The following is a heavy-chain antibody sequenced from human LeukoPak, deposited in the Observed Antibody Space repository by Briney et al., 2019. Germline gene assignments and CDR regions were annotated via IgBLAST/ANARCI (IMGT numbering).Heavy chain of an antibody. CDR2: IIPILGIA. Sequence: SVKVSCKASGGTFSSYAISWVRQAPGQGLEWMGGIIPILGIANYAQKFQGRVTITADKSTSTAYMELSSLRSEDTAVYYCARGGYDSSGYYKLSDAFDIWGQGTMVTVSS. CDR3: ARGGYDSSGYYKLSDAFDI. V-gene: IGHV1-69*10. D-gene: IGHD3-22*01. J-gene: IGHJ3*02. CDR1: GGTFSSYA.